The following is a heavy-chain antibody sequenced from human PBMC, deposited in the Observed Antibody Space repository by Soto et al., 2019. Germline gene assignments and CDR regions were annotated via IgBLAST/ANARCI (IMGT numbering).Heavy chain of an antibody. CDR1: GGTFSSYA. J-gene: IGHJ4*02. V-gene: IGHV1-69*06. CDR3: ARAPANYDFWSGYYRAGFDY. Sequence: QVQLVQSGAEVKKPGSSVKVSCKASGGTFSSYAISWVRQAPGQGLEWMGGIIPIFGTANYAQKFQDRVTITADKSTSTAYMELSSLRSEDTAVYYCARAPANYDFWSGYYRAGFDYWGQGTLVTVSS. CDR2: IIPIFGTA. D-gene: IGHD3-3*01.